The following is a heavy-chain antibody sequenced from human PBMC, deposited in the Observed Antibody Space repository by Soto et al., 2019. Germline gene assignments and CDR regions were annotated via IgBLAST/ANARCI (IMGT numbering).Heavy chain of an antibody. J-gene: IGHJ3*02. V-gene: IGHV3-21*01. D-gene: IGHD6-19*01. CDR3: ARVAVAGDHDAFDI. CDR2: ISSSSSYI. CDR1: GFTFSSYS. Sequence: GGSLRLSCAASGFTFSSYSMNWVRQAPGKGLEWVSSISSSSSYIYYADSVKGRFTISRDNAKNSLYLQMNSLRAEDTAVYYCARVAVAGDHDAFDIWGQGTMVTVSS.